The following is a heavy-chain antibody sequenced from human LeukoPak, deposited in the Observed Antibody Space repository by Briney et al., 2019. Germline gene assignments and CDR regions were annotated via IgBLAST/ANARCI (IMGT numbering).Heavy chain of an antibody. D-gene: IGHD5-18*01. J-gene: IGHJ5*02. CDR3: ARGMIQQWLRSGWFDP. V-gene: IGHV4-34*01. CDR2: INHSGST. CDR1: GGSFSGYY. Sequence: SETLSLTCAVYGGSFSGYYWSWIRQPPGKGLEWIGEINHSGSTNYNPSLKSRVTISVDTSKNQFSLKLSSVTAADTAVYYCARGMIQQWLRSGWFDPWGQGTLDTVSS.